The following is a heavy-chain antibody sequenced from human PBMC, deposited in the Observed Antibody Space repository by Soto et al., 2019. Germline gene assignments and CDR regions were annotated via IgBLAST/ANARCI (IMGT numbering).Heavy chain of an antibody. D-gene: IGHD3-10*01. CDR2: ISYDGSNK. Sequence: RLSCAASGFTFSGYGMHWVRQAPGKGLEWVALISYDGSNKYYADSVKGRFTISRDNSMNTLYLQMNSLRPEDTAVYYCAKDPHGSGSYLYYFDYWGQGTLVTVSS. CDR3: AKDPHGSGSYLYYFDY. CDR1: GFTFSGYG. V-gene: IGHV3-30*18. J-gene: IGHJ4*02.